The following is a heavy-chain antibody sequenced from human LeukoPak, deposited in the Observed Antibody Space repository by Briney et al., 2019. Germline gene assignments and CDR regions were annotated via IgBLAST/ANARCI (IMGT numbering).Heavy chain of an antibody. CDR2: ISSSSNSI. V-gene: IGHV3-21*01. Sequence: GRSVRLSCAASGFTFSSYSMNWVRQAPGKGLEWVSSISSSSNSIYYADPVKGRFTISRDNAKNSLYLQMNSLRAEDTAVYYCARAICSSTSCYGNDYWGQGTLVTVSS. CDR3: ARAICSSTSCYGNDY. J-gene: IGHJ4*02. D-gene: IGHD2-2*01. CDR1: GFTFSSYS.